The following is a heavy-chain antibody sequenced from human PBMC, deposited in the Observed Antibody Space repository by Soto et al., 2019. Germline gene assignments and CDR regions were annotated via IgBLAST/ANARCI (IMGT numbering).Heavy chain of an antibody. Sequence: SETLSLTCTVSGGSISSYYWSWIRQPPGKGLEWIGYIYYSGSTNYNPSLKSRVTISVDTSKNQFSLKLSSVTAADTAVYYCARTGYCSSTSCYLLDYWGQGTLVTVSS. CDR1: GGSISSYY. CDR3: ARTGYCSSTSCYLLDY. D-gene: IGHD2-2*01. V-gene: IGHV4-59*01. J-gene: IGHJ4*02. CDR2: IYYSGST.